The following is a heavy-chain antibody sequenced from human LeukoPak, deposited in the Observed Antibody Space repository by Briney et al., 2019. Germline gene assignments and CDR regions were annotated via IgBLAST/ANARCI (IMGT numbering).Heavy chain of an antibody. V-gene: IGHV3-23*01. CDR2: ISGDGAST. J-gene: IGHJ4*02. Sequence: GGSLRLSCAASGFTFAIHAMTWVRQAPGKGLEWVSGISGDGASTHYADSVKGRFTISRDNAKNSLYLQMNSLRAEDTAVYYCAREPHGLDYWGQGTLVTVSS. CDR1: GFTFAIHA. CDR3: AREPHGLDY.